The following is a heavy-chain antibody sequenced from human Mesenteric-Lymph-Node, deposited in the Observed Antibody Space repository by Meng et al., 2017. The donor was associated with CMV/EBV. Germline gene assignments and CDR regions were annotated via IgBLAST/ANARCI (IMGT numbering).Heavy chain of an antibody. V-gene: IGHV1-2*02. Sequence: SASTFIGYYIHCVRQAPGQGLEWMGWINPNTGDTNYAQNFQGRVTMTRDTSISTAYLELNRLTSDDTGVYYCAREPQAYSNYNYFDYWGQGTLVTVSS. CDR3: AREPQAYSNYNYFDY. CDR1: ASTFIGYY. J-gene: IGHJ4*02. D-gene: IGHD4-11*01. CDR2: INPNTGDT.